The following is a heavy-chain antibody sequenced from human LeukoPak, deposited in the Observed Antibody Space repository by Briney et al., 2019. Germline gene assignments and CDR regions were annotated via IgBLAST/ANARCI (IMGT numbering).Heavy chain of an antibody. D-gene: IGHD1-1*01. CDR2: INRDGSRT. CDR3: AREQLEPSSHPFDP. Sequence: GGSLRLSCAASGITFSSHWMHWVRQTPEKGLVWVSRINRDGSRTTYADSVKGRFTISRDNAKNTLYLQMNSLRAEDTAVYYCAREQLEPSSHPFDPWGQGTLVTVSS. J-gene: IGHJ5*02. CDR1: GITFSSHW. V-gene: IGHV3-74*03.